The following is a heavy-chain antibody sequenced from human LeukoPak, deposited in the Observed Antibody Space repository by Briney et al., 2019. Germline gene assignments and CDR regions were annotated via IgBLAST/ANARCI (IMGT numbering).Heavy chain of an antibody. CDR1: GYIFTTHA. Sequence: ASVKVSCKASGYIFTTHAIHWVRQAPGQRLEWMGWINVGNGNTKYSQKFQGRVTIIRDTSASTAYMELSSLRSEDTAVYYRARSDFFDYWGQGTLVTVSS. CDR2: INVGNGNT. CDR3: ARSDFFDY. J-gene: IGHJ4*02. V-gene: IGHV1-3*01.